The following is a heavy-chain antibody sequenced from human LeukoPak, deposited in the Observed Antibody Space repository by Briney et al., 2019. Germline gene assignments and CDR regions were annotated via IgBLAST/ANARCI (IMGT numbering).Heavy chain of an antibody. V-gene: IGHV1-2*06. D-gene: IGHD2-2*01. CDR3: ARGDFLKYCSSTSCYFNFDY. J-gene: IGHJ4*02. CDR2: INPNSGGT. Sequence: VASVKVSCKASGYTFTGYYMHWVRQAAPGQGLEWMGRINPNSGGTNYAQKFQGRVTMTRDTSISTAYMELSRLRSDDTAVYYCARGDFLKYCSSTSCYFNFDYWGQGTLVTVSS. CDR1: GYTFTGYY.